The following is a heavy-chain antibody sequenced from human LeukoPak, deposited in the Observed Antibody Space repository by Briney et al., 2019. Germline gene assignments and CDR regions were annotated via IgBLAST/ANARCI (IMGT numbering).Heavy chain of an antibody. J-gene: IGHJ4*02. D-gene: IGHD1-26*01. CDR3: ARGRVGATDFDY. CDR1: GFTFSSYE. Sequence: PGGSLRLSCAASGFTFSSYEMNWVRQAPGKGLEWVSYISSSGSTIYYADSVKGRFTISRDNAKNSLYLQMNSLRAEDTAVYYCARGRVGATDFDYWGQGTLVTVSS. CDR2: ISSSGSTI. V-gene: IGHV3-48*03.